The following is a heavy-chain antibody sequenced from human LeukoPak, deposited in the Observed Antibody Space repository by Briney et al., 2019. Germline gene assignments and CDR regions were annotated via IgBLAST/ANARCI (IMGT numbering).Heavy chain of an antibody. D-gene: IGHD3-3*01. CDR1: GFTFSDYY. V-gene: IGHV3-23*01. CDR2: ISGSGGST. CDR3: AKVSNDFWSGYQYFDY. J-gene: IGHJ4*02. Sequence: AGGSLRLSCAASGFTFSDYYMSWIRQAPGKGLEWVSAISGSGGSTYYADSVKGRFTISRDNSKNTLYLQMNSLRAEDTAVYYCAKVSNDFWSGYQYFDYWGQGTLVTVSS.